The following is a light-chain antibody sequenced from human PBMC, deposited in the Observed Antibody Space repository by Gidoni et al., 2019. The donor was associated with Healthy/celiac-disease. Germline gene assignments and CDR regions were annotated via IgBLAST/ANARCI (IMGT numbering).Light chain of an antibody. Sequence: IQMTQSPCSQSASVGDSVTITCRASQGISSYLNWYQQKPGQAPKLLIYAASSLQSGVPSRFSGSGTGTDFTLTSSNLQPLDFATYYCQQSYSTPETFGQXTKVEIK. J-gene: IGKJ1*01. V-gene: IGKV1-39*01. CDR3: QQSYSTPET. CDR2: AAS. CDR1: QGISSY.